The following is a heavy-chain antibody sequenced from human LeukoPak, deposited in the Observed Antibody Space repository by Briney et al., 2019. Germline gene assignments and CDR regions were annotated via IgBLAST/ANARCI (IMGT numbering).Heavy chain of an antibody. CDR3: ARLYCSSTTCLTAQWFDP. Sequence: SETLSLTCTVSGGFVSSYYWNWIRQPPGKGLEWIGYIYSSGRTNYNPFFKSRVTISVDTSKNQFSLKLSSVTAADTAVYYCARLYCSSTTCLTAQWFDPWGQGTLVTVSS. D-gene: IGHD2-2*01. CDR2: IYSSGRT. J-gene: IGHJ5*02. CDR1: GGFVSSYY. V-gene: IGHV4-4*09.